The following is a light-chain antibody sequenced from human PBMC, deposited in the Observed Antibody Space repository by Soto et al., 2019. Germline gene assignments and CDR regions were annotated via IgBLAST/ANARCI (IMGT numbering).Light chain of an antibody. Sequence: QYALTQPASVSGSPGQSITISCTGTSSDVGAYNYVSWYQQHPGKAPKLLIYEVSSRPSGVSNRFSGSKSGNPASLTISVLQAEDEADYYCCSYTSSRTLVFATGTKLTVL. CDR3: CSYTSSRTLV. CDR1: SSDVGAYNY. V-gene: IGLV2-14*01. CDR2: EVS. J-gene: IGLJ1*01.